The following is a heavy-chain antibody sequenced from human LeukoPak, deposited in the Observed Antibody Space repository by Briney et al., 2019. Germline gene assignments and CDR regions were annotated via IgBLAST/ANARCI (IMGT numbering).Heavy chain of an antibody. D-gene: IGHD1-26*01. CDR2: FYDSGDF. J-gene: IGHJ3*02. CDR1: GGSISGHH. V-gene: IGHV4-59*08. CDR3: ARLLRLGGRKGDAFDI. Sequence: PSQTLSLTCAVSGGSISGHHWTWIRQPPGTGLEWIGYFYDSGDFNYNPSLKSRVTISIDMSNNQFSLRMSSVTAADTAMYYCARLLRLGGRKGDAFDIWGQGALVTVSS.